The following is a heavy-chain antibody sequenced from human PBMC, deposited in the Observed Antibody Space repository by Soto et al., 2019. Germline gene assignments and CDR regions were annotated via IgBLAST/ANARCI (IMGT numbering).Heavy chain of an antibody. CDR2: INAYNGNT. CDR1: GYTFTSYG. V-gene: IGHV1-18*01. J-gene: IGHJ4*02. Sequence: QVQLVQSGAEVKKPGASVKVSCKASGYTFTSYGITWVRQAPGQGLEWMGWINAYNGNTNYAQKLQGRVTMTTDTATSTASMALRSLRSDDTAVFYCARDPVAGTYFDYWGQGTLVTVSS. CDR3: ARDPVAGTYFDY. D-gene: IGHD6-19*01.